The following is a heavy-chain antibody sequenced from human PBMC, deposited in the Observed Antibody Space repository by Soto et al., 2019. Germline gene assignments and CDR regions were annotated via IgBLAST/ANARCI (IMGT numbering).Heavy chain of an antibody. CDR2: ISAYNGNT. CDR1: GYTFTSYG. J-gene: IGHJ4*02. Sequence: ASVKVSCKASGYTFTSYGISWVRQAPGQGLEWMGWISAYNGNTNYAQKLQGRVTMTTDTSTSTAYMELRSLRSDDTAVYYCARDSVVVVAPERRLDDWGQGTLVTVSS. V-gene: IGHV1-18*01. D-gene: IGHD2-15*01. CDR3: ARDSVVVVAPERRLDD.